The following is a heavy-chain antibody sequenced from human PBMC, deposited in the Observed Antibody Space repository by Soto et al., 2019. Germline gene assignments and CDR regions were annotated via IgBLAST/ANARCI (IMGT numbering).Heavy chain of an antibody. D-gene: IGHD1-1*01. CDR2: IIPIFGTA. Sequence: QVQLVQSGAEVKKPGSSVKVSCKASGGTFSSYAISWVRQAPGQGLEWMGGIIPIFGTANYAQKFQGRVTSTADESTSTADMELSSLRSEDTAVYYCARDHLWNDVFFYYGMDVWGQGTTVTVSS. CDR1: GGTFSSYA. V-gene: IGHV1-69*01. J-gene: IGHJ6*02. CDR3: ARDHLWNDVFFYYGMDV.